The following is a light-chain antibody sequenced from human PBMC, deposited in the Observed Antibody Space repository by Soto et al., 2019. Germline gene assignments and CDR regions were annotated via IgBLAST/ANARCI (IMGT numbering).Light chain of an antibody. V-gene: IGLV2-14*01. J-gene: IGLJ1*01. CDR3: SSYTSSNTLYV. Sequence: QSALTQPASVSGSPGQSITISCTGTNSDVGGYNYVSWYQLHPGKAPKLMIYDVSNRPSGVSSRFSGSKSGNTASLTISGLQAEDEADYYCSSYTSSNTLYVFGTGTKVTVL. CDR2: DVS. CDR1: NSDVGGYNY.